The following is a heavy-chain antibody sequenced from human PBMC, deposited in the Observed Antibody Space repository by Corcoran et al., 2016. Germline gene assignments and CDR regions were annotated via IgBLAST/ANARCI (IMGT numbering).Heavy chain of an antibody. Sequence: EVQLVESGGVLVQPGGSLRLSCAASGFDFRDHWMSWVRQAPGKGLEWVANINRDGSRKSYVDSVKGRFTISRDNAKNAVNLQMNSLRAEDKAVYYCAGDFTGSYGAKTREVDFDYWGQGTLVTVSS. CDR3: AGDFTGSYGAKTREVDFDY. V-gene: IGHV3-7*03. D-gene: IGHD1-26*01. CDR2: INRDGSRK. CDR1: GFDFRDHW. J-gene: IGHJ4*02.